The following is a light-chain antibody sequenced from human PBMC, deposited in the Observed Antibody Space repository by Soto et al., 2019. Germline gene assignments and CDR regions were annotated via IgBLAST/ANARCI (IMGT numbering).Light chain of an antibody. CDR2: AAS. V-gene: IGKV1-39*01. CDR1: QSISSY. J-gene: IGKJ4*01. CDR3: QQSYSTPLT. Sequence: IQRTQSPSSLSPSLGDRVTLTCQASQSISSYLNWYQQKPGKAPKLLTYAASSLQRGVPSRFSGSGSGTDFTLTISSLKPEDFETYYCQQSYSTPLTFGGGTKVDI.